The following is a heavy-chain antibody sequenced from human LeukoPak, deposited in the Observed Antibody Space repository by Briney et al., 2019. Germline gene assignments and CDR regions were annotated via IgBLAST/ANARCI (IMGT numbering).Heavy chain of an antibody. J-gene: IGHJ4*02. CDR3: AKDVRVAAAADFDY. V-gene: IGHV3-23*01. Sequence: GGSLRLSCTASGLTFSNYATTWVRQAPGRGLEWVSSISGSGGSTYYADSVKGRFTISRDNSKNTLYLQMNSLRAEDTAVYYCAKDVRVAAAADFDYWGQGTLVTVSS. CDR1: GLTFSNYA. D-gene: IGHD6-13*01. CDR2: ISGSGGST.